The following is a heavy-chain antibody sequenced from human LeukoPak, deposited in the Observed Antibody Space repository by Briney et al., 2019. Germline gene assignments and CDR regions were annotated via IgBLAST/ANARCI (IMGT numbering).Heavy chain of an antibody. CDR3: ARDQEGFDY. J-gene: IGHJ4*02. V-gene: IGHV1-46*01. CDR1: GYTFTSNY. Sequence: ASVKVSCKASGYTFTSNYIHWVRQPPGQGLEWMGMIYPRDGSTSYAQKLQGRVTVTRDTSTSTVHMELSGLRSEDTAVYYCARDQEGFDYWGQGTLVTVSP. CDR2: IYPRDGST.